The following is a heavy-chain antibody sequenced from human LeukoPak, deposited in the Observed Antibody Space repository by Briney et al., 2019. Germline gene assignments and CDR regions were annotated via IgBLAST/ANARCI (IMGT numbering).Heavy chain of an antibody. V-gene: IGHV3-66*01. CDR3: ARDRYCSSTSCQDYYYYGMDV. Sequence: GGSLRLPCAASGFTVSSNYMSWVRQAPGKGLEWVSVIYSGGRTYYADSVKGRFTISRDNSKNTLYLQMNSLRAEDTAVYYCARDRYCSSTSCQDYYYYGMDVWSQGTTVTVSS. CDR1: GFTVSSNY. CDR2: IYSGGRT. J-gene: IGHJ6*02. D-gene: IGHD2-2*01.